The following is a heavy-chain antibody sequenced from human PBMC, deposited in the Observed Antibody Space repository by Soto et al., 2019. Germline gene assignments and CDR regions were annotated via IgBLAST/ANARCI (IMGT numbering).Heavy chain of an antibody. CDR1: GGSISSYY. D-gene: IGHD3-22*01. CDR2: IYYSGST. J-gene: IGHJ4*02. V-gene: IGHV4-59*12. Sequence: SETLSLTCTVSGGSISSYYWSWIRQPPGKGLEWIGYIYYSGSTYYNPSLKSRVTISVDTSKNQFSLKLSSVTAADAAVYYCARGSGYYYSFDYWGQGTLVTVSS. CDR3: ARGSGYYYSFDY.